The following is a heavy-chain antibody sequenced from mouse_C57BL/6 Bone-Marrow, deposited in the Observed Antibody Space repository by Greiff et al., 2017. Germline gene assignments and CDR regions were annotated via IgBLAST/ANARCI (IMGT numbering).Heavy chain of an antibody. J-gene: IGHJ2*01. CDR2: INPNNGGT. V-gene: IGHV1-26*01. CDR3: ARQFTTVSFDY. Sequence: EVQLQQSGPELVKPGASVKISCKASGYTFTDYYMNWVKQSHGKSLEWIGDINPNNGGTSYNQKFKGKATLTVDKSSSTAYMELRSLTSEDSAVYYCARQFTTVSFDYWGQGTTLTVSS. CDR1: GYTFTDYY. D-gene: IGHD1-1*01.